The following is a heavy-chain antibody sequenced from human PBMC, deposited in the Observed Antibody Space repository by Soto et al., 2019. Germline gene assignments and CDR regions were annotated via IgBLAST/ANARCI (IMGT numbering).Heavy chain of an antibody. V-gene: IGHV4-31*03. D-gene: IGHD3-22*01. CDR2: IYYSGST. Sequence: SETLSLTCTVSGGSISIGGYYWSCIRQHPGKGLEWIGYIYYSGSTYYNPSLKSRVTISVDTSKNQFSLKLSSVTAADTAVYYCASGINYYDSSGYYAWGAFDIWGQGTMVTVSS. J-gene: IGHJ3*02. CDR3: ASGINYYDSSGYYAWGAFDI. CDR1: GGSISIGGYY.